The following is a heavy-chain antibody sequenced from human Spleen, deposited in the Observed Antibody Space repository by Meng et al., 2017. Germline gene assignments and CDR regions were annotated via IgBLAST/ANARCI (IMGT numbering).Heavy chain of an antibody. CDR1: GGSFSGYY. CDR2: INHSGST. D-gene: IGHD6-13*01. J-gene: IGHJ4*02. V-gene: IGHV4-34*01. Sequence: QWGVGLLKPSETLSLTCAVYGGSFSGYYWSWIRQPPGKGLEWIGEINHSGSTNYNPSLKSRVTISVDTSKNQFSLKLSSVTAADTAVYYCARCSSREIDYWGQGTLVTVSS. CDR3: ARCSSREIDY.